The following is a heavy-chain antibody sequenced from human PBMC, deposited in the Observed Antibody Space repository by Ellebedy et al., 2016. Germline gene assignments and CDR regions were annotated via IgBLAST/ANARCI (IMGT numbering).Heavy chain of an antibody. CDR2: INPNSGGT. V-gene: IGHV1-2*04. D-gene: IGHD5-12*01. CDR3: ARGDLVATHPNFDY. CDR1: GYTFTGYY. Sequence: ASVKVSCKASGYTFTGYYMHWVRQAPGQGLEWMGWINPNSGGTNYAQKFQGWVTMTRDTSISTAYMELSRLRSDDTAVYYCARGDLVATHPNFDYWGQGTLVTVSS. J-gene: IGHJ4*02.